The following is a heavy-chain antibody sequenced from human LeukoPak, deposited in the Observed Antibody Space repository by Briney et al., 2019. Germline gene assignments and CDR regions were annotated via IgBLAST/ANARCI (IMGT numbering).Heavy chain of an antibody. CDR3: AKDLTALDGGNY. J-gene: IGHJ4*02. CDR1: GFTFSSYW. D-gene: IGHD5-18*01. CDR2: IRYDGSNK. V-gene: IGHV3-30*02. Sequence: PGGSLRLSCAASGFTFSSYWMSWVCQAPGKGLEWVAFIRYDGSNKYYADSVKGRFTISRDNSKNTLYLQMNSLRAEDTAVYYCAKDLTALDGGNYWGQGTLVTVSS.